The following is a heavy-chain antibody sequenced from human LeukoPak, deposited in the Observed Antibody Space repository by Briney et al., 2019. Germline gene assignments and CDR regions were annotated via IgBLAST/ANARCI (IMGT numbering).Heavy chain of an antibody. D-gene: IGHD6-6*01. CDR1: GFTFSSYS. CDR2: ISSSSSYI. J-gene: IGHJ3*02. Sequence: PGGSLRLSCAASGFTFSSYSMNWVRQAPGKGLEWVPSISSSSSYIYYADSVKGRFTISRDNAKNSLYLQMNSLRAEDTAVYYCARVRSSSIHDAFDIWGQGTMVTVSS. CDR3: ARVRSSSIHDAFDI. V-gene: IGHV3-21*01.